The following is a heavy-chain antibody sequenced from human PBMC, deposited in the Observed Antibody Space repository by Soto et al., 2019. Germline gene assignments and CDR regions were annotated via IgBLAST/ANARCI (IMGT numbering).Heavy chain of an antibody. Sequence: EVQLLESGGALVQPGGSLRLSCAASGFTFSSYGMSWVRQAPGKGLEWVSAVSGSGGSTYYADSVKGRFTISRDNSKNTLYLQMNSLRAEDTAVYYCAKAYYYDSSGYYYPYWGQGTLVTVSS. D-gene: IGHD3-22*01. CDR1: GFTFSSYG. CDR2: VSGSGGST. V-gene: IGHV3-23*01. J-gene: IGHJ4*02. CDR3: AKAYYYDSSGYYYPY.